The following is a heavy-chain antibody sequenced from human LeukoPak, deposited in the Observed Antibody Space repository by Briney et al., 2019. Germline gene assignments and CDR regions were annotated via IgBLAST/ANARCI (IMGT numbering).Heavy chain of an antibody. V-gene: IGHV1-8*01. CDR2: MNPNSGNT. CDR1: GYTFTSYD. J-gene: IGHJ6*03. CDR3: ARDLSHGLDYYFYMDV. D-gene: IGHD2/OR15-2a*01. Sequence: ASVKVSCKASGYTFTSYDINWVRQATGQGLEWMGWMNPNSGNTGYAQEFQGRVTMTRNTSISTAYMELSSLRSEDTAVYFCARDLSHGLDYYFYMDVWGKGTTVTVSS.